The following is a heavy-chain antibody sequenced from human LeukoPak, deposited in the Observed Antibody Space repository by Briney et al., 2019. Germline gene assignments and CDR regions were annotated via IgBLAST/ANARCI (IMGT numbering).Heavy chain of an antibody. Sequence: GGSLRLSCAASGFTFSSYEMNWVRQAPGKGLEWVSYISSSGSTIYYADSVKGRFTISRDNAKNSLYLQMNSLRAEDTAVYYCARDLITLVRGASTYYYYYGMDVWGQGTTVTVSS. CDR2: ISSSGSTI. J-gene: IGHJ6*02. CDR3: ARDLITLVRGASTYYYYYGMDV. V-gene: IGHV3-48*03. D-gene: IGHD3-10*01. CDR1: GFTFSSYE.